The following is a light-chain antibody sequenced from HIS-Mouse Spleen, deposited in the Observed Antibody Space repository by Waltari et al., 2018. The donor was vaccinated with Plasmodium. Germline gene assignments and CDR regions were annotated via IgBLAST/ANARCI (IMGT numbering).Light chain of an antibody. CDR1: SSDVGSSNL. CDR2: EGS. V-gene: IGLV2-23*01. J-gene: IGLJ3*02. CDR3: CSYAGSSTLV. Sequence: QSALTQPASVSGSPGQSITISCTGTSSDVGSSNLFSWYQQHPGKAPKPMIYEGSKRPSGVSNRFSGSKSGNTASLTISGLQAEDEADYYCCSYAGSSTLVFGGGTKLTVL.